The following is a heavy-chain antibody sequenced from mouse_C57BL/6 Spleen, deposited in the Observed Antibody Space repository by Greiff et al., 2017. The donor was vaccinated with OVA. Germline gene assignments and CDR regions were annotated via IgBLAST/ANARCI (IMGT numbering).Heavy chain of an antibody. CDR3: AKGPLITTVVATGYFDV. CDR2: IHPNSGST. D-gene: IGHD1-1*01. V-gene: IGHV1-64*01. CDR1: GYTFTSYW. J-gene: IGHJ1*03. Sequence: QVQLQQPGAELVKPGASVKLSCKASGYTFTSYWMHWVKQRPGQGLEWIGMIHPNSGSTNYNEKFKSTATLTVDKSSSTAYMQLSSLTSEDSAVYYCAKGPLITTVVATGYFDVWGTGTTGTVSS.